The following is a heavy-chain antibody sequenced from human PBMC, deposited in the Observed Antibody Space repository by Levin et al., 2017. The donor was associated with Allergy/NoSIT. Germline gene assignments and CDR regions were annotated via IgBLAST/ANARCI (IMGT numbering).Heavy chain of an antibody. D-gene: IGHD2-8*01. Sequence: GGSLRLSCAASGLTFSSYSMSWVRQAPGKGLEWVSSISRSSSNTYYADSVKGRFTISRDNAENSLYLQMNSLRAEDTAVYYCAGRLCTNGVCQFDYWGQGTLVTVSS. V-gene: IGHV3-21*06. J-gene: IGHJ4*02. CDR2: ISRSSSNT. CDR1: GLTFSSYS. CDR3: AGRLCTNGVCQFDY.